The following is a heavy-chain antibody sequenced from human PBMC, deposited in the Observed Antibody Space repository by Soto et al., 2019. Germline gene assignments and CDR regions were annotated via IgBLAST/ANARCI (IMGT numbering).Heavy chain of an antibody. V-gene: IGHV4-59*01. D-gene: IGHD2-2*01. J-gene: IGHJ5*02. CDR3: ARDQGYCSSTSCYSRNFWFDP. Sequence: SETLSLTCTVSGGSISSYYWSWIRQPPGKGLEWIGYIYYSGSTNYNPSLKSRVTISVDTSKNQFSLKLSSVTAADTAVYYCARDQGYCSSTSCYSRNFWFDPWGQGTLVTVSS. CDR1: GGSISSYY. CDR2: IYYSGST.